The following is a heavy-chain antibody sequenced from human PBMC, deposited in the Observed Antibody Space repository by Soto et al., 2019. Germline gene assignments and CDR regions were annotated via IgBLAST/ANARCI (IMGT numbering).Heavy chain of an antibody. CDR2: VIGSGVNV. J-gene: IGHJ4*02. D-gene: IGHD3-10*01. CDR3: AKGSAFECKGAICYPFDH. CDR1: GFTFSNYA. Sequence: PGGSLRLSCTASGFTFSNYAINWVRLAPGKRLEWVSSVIGSGVNVFYADSVKGRFTISRDNSKNTVYLEMNSLRADDTAEYFCAKGSAFECKGAICYPFDHWHRGTLVTVSS. V-gene: IGHV3-23*01.